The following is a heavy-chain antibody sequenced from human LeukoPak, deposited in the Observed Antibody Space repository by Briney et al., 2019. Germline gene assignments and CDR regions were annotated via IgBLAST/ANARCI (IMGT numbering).Heavy chain of an antibody. CDR3: AVGYSSGWAIGWYFDY. D-gene: IGHD6-19*01. V-gene: IGHV1-69*06. Sequence: SVKVSCKASGGTFSSYAISWVRQAPGQGLEWMGGIIPIFGTANYAQKFQGRVTITADKSTSIAYMELSSLRSEDTAVYYCAVGYSSGWAIGWYFDYWGQGTLVTVSS. J-gene: IGHJ4*02. CDR1: GGTFSSYA. CDR2: IIPIFGTA.